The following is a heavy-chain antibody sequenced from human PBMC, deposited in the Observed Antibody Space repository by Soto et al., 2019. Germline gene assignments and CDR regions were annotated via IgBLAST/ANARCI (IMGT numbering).Heavy chain of an antibody. Sequence: AVGSLRLSCAASGFNFSTYGMNWVRQAPGKGLEWVSSISSKGSYIYYTPSVKGRFTISRDNAKNSVYLQMNSLRAEDTAVYYCGRDRSHYAGVGKIDPWGQGTLVTVSS. CDR1: GFNFSTYG. J-gene: IGHJ5*02. V-gene: IGHV3-21*01. D-gene: IGHD3-10*01. CDR3: GRDRSHYAGVGKIDP. CDR2: ISSKGSYI.